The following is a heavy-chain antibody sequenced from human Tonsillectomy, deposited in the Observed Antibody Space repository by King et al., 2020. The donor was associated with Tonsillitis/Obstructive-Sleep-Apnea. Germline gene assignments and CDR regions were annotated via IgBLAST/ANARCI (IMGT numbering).Heavy chain of an antibody. CDR3: AREPLEYSSSSLGWFDP. V-gene: IGHV1-3*01. CDR2: INAGNGNT. CDR1: GYTFTTYA. Sequence: QLVQSGAEVKKPGASVKVSCKASGYTFTTYAMHWVRQAPGQRLEWMGWINAGNGNTKYSQKFQGRVTITRDTSARTAYMELSSLRSEDTAVYYCAREPLEYSSSSLGWFDPWGQGTLVTVSS. D-gene: IGHD6-6*01. J-gene: IGHJ5*02.